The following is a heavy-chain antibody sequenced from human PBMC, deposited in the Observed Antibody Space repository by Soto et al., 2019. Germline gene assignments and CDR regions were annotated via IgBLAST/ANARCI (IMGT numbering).Heavy chain of an antibody. Sequence: GGSLRLSCAASGFTFSSYSMNWVRQAPGKGLEWVSYISSNSGTMYYADSVKGRFTISRDNAKNSLYLQMNSLRAEDTAVYYCARVVVVIPPGYYYAMDVWGQGTTVTVSS. CDR2: ISSNSGTM. J-gene: IGHJ6*02. D-gene: IGHD3-22*01. CDR3: ARVVVVIPPGYYYAMDV. CDR1: GFTFSSYS. V-gene: IGHV3-48*01.